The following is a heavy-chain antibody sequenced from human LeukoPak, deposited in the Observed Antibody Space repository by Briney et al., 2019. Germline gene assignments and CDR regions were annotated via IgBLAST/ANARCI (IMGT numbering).Heavy chain of an antibody. CDR2: INPNSGGT. V-gene: IGHV1-2*06. D-gene: IGHD2-8*01. Sequence: GESLKISCKGSGYSFSSYWIVWVRQAPGQGLEWMGRINPNSGGTNYAQKFQGRVTMTRDTSISTAYMELSRLRSDDTAVYYCARDFQDIVLMVYAEDYWGQGTLVTVSS. CDR1: GYSFSSYW. J-gene: IGHJ4*02. CDR3: ARDFQDIVLMVYAEDY.